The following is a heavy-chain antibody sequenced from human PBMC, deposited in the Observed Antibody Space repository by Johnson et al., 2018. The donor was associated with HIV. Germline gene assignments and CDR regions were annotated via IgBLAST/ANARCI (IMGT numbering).Heavy chain of an antibody. D-gene: IGHD1-26*01. V-gene: IGHV3-53*02. J-gene: IGHJ3*02. Sequence: EVQLVETGGGLIQPGGSLRLSCAVSGFAVSNNYMSWVRQAPGQGLEWVSVIYSGGSTYYADSVKGRFTISSDNSKNTLYLQMNRLRAEDTAVYYCARGGGTYAFDIWGQGTMVTVSS. CDR3: ARGGGTYAFDI. CDR1: GFAVSNNY. CDR2: IYSGGST.